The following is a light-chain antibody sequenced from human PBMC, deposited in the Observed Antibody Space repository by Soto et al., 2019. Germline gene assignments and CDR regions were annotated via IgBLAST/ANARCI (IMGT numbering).Light chain of an antibody. Sequence: IVLTQSPGTLSLSPGERAPLSCRARQSVSSSYLAWYQQKPGQAPRLLIYGASSRATGIPGRFSGSGSETDFPLAISRLEPEDFGVYYCQQYGRSPFTFGPGTKVDIK. J-gene: IGKJ3*01. CDR3: QQYGRSPFT. CDR1: QSVSSSY. CDR2: GAS. V-gene: IGKV3-20*01.